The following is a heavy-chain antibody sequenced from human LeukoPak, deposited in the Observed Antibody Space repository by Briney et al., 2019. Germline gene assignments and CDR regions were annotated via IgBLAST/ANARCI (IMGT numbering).Heavy chain of an antibody. D-gene: IGHD1-26*01. CDR2: IKRDGSEK. J-gene: IGHJ4*02. CDR1: GFTFSSYW. CDR3: AREWELLYDY. Sequence: PGGSLSLSCAASGFTFSSYWMSWVGQAPGKGLEWVANIKRDGSEKYYVDSVKGRFTISRDNAKNSLYLQMNSLRAEDTAVYYCAREWELLYDYWGQGTLVTVSS. V-gene: IGHV3-7*01.